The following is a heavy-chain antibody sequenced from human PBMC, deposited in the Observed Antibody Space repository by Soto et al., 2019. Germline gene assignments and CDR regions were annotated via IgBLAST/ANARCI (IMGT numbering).Heavy chain of an antibody. CDR1: GGSISSGGYY. CDR3: ARSHVATYGSGSYYLGFGVYNWFDP. D-gene: IGHD3-10*01. J-gene: IGHJ5*02. V-gene: IGHV4-30-4*08. CDR2: IYYSGST. Sequence: PSETLSLTCAVSGGSISSGGYYWSWIRQHPGKGLEWIGYIYYSGSTYYNPSLKSRVTISVDTSKNQFSLKLSSVTAADTAVYYCARSHVATYGSGSYYLGFGVYNWFDPWGQGTLVTVSS.